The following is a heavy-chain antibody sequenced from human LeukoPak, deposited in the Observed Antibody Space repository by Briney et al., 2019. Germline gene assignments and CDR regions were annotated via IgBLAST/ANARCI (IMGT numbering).Heavy chain of an antibody. D-gene: IGHD6-19*01. J-gene: IGHJ4*02. CDR1: GFTFSVYG. CDR2: IWYDGSQR. Sequence: GGSLRLSCAASGFTFSVYGIHWVRQAPGKGLEWVAVIWYDGSQRYYADSLKGRFTISRDNSKNTLYLQMNSLRAEDTAVYYCGRDWAGRRADYWGQGTLVTVSS. CDR3: GRDWAGRRADY. V-gene: IGHV3-33*01.